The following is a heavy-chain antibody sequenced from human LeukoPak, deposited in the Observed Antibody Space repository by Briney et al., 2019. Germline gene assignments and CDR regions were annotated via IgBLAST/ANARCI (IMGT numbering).Heavy chain of an antibody. Sequence: GGSLRLSCVASGFTFSHYSMNWVRQAPGKGLEWVSSIRFTGSYIYYADSVKGRFIVSRDNAKNTLYLQVNNLRAEDTAVYYCARGPNSNWSGLDFWGQGTLLTVSS. CDR2: IRFTGSYI. CDR1: GFTFSHYS. V-gene: IGHV3-21*01. J-gene: IGHJ4*02. CDR3: ARGPNSNWSGLDF. D-gene: IGHD6-6*01.